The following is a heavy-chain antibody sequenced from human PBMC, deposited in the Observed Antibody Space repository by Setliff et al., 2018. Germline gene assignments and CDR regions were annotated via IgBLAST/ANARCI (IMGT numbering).Heavy chain of an antibody. Sequence: PSETLSLTCTVSGASISSGTYYWAWIRQPPGKGLEWIGRIHYRGTTYSNASLASRLTISVDTAKNQFSLKLTSVTAADTAVYYCGRLRGYCSGGRCNGQYAFDYWGQGTLVTVSS. CDR1: GASISSGTYY. V-gene: IGHV4-39*07. J-gene: IGHJ4*02. CDR2: IHYRGTT. CDR3: GRLRGYCSGGRCNGQYAFDY. D-gene: IGHD2-15*01.